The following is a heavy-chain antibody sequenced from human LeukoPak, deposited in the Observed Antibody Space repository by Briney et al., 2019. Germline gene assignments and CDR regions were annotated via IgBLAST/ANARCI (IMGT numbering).Heavy chain of an antibody. Sequence: KRGESLKISCKGSGYSFTSYWIGWVRQMPGKGLEWMGIIYPGDSDTRYSPSFQGQVTISADKSISTAYLQWSSLKASDTAMYYCASHNYYDSSGYFNMDVWGKGTTVTVSS. D-gene: IGHD3-22*01. CDR2: IYPGDSDT. J-gene: IGHJ6*03. CDR1: GYSFTSYW. V-gene: IGHV5-51*01. CDR3: ASHNYYDSSGYFNMDV.